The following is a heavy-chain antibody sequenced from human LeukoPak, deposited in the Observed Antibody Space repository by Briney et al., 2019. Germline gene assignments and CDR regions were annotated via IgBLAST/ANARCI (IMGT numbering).Heavy chain of an antibody. CDR1: GGSISGYF. J-gene: IGHJ4*02. CDR2: IYYSGST. Sequence: PSETLSLTCTVSGGSISGYFWSWIRQPPGKGLEWIGNIYYSGSTNYNASLTSRVTISVDTSKNQFSLKLNSVTAADTAVYYCARRVTGRGTYYFDYWGQGTLVTVSS. CDR3: ARRVTGRGTYYFDY. V-gene: IGHV4-59*08. D-gene: IGHD3-16*01.